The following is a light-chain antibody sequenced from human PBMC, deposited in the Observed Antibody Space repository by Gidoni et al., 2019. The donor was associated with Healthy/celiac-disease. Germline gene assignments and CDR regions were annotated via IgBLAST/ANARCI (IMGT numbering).Light chain of an antibody. Sequence: EIVLPQSPATLSLSPGERATLSCRASQSVSSYLAWYQQKPGQAPRLLIYDASNRATGIPARFSGSRSGTYFTLTISSLEPEDFAVYYCQQRSNWPPWTFGQGTKVEIK. CDR2: DAS. V-gene: IGKV3-11*01. CDR3: QQRSNWPPWT. J-gene: IGKJ1*01. CDR1: QSVSSY.